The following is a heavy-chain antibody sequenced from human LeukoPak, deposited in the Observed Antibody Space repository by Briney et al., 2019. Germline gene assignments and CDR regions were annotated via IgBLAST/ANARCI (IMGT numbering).Heavy chain of an antibody. Sequence: KTSETLSLTCSGSGFSINGYYWGWIRQPAGKGLMWMVRIYTIGRLNYNHSHESRVSMSVDTSKNQVSLKLNSVTAADAAVYYCARDSSGSTSGLPGTNCFNPWGQGTMVTVSS. V-gene: IGHV4-4*07. CDR3: ARDSSGSTSGLPGTNCFNP. J-gene: IGHJ5*02. D-gene: IGHD6-6*01. CDR1: GFSINGYY. CDR2: IYTIGRL.